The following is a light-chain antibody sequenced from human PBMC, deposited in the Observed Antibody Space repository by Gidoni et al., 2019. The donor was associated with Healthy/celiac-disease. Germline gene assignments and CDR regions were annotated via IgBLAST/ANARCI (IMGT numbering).Light chain of an antibody. J-gene: IGKJ2*01. CDR3: QQRYSTPPYT. CDR1: QSISSY. CDR2: AAS. Sequence: DIQMTQSPSSLSASVGDRVTITCRASQSISSYLNWYQQKPGKAPKLLIYAASSLQSGVPSRFSGSGSGTDFTLTISSLQPEAFATYYCQQRYSTPPYTFGQGTKLEIQ. V-gene: IGKV1-39*01.